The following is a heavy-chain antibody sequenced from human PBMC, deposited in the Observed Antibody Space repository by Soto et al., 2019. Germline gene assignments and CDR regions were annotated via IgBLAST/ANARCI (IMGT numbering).Heavy chain of an antibody. D-gene: IGHD2-15*01. CDR1: GDSMSISNW. V-gene: IGHV4-4*02. J-gene: IGHJ4*02. CDR3: ARFGRRVSAPVFDY. CDR2: AHHSGRT. Sequence: SETLSLTCTVSGDSMSISNWWNWVRQPPGKGLEWIGEAHHSGRTNYNPSLKSRVTISVDRSQNLFSLQLTSVTAADTAVYYCARFGRRVSAPVFDYWGQGTLVTVSS.